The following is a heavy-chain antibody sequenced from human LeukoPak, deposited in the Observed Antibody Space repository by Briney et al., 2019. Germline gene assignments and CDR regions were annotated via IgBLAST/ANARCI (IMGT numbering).Heavy chain of an antibody. J-gene: IGHJ4*02. V-gene: IGHV4-59*01. CDR2: SYYRGSA. Sequence: SGTLSLTCTVSGGSISTYYWGWIRQPPGKGLELIGYSYYRGSANYNPSLKSRVTISVETSNNQFFLKLSSVTAADTAVYYCARAGNYYSSGSYLGYWGQGTLVTVSS. CDR1: GGSISTYY. CDR3: ARAGNYYSSGSYLGY. D-gene: IGHD3-10*01.